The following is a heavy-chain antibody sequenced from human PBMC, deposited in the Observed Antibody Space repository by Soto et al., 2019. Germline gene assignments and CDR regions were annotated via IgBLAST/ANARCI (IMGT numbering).Heavy chain of an antibody. J-gene: IGHJ6*03. V-gene: IGHV3-73*01. CDR2: IRSKGNNYAT. Sequence: EVQLVESGGGLVQPGGSLKLSCAASGFTFSGSAMHWVRQASGKGLEWVGRIRSKGNNYATAYGASQKGRFTTSRDDSKTTAYLQMNSLNTEDTAEYCCSSPDSDFWSGNPQYYIDVWGKGTTFTVSS. CDR3: SSPDSDFWSGNPQYYIDV. CDR1: GFTFSGSA. D-gene: IGHD3-3*01.